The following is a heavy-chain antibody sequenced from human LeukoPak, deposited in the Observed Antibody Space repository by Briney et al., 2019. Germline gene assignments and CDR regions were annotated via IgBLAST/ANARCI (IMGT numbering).Heavy chain of an antibody. CDR3: AKCLKGYRSSTSCSFYYYYYMDV. Sequence: GALRLSCAASGFTFSSYAMSWVRQAPGKGLEWVSAISGSGGSTYYADSVKGRFTISRDNSKNTLYLQMNSLRAEDTAVYYCAKCLKGYRSSTSCSFYYYYYMDVWGKGTTVTVSS. V-gene: IGHV3-23*01. CDR2: ISGSGGST. D-gene: IGHD2-2*01. J-gene: IGHJ6*03. CDR1: GFTFSSYA.